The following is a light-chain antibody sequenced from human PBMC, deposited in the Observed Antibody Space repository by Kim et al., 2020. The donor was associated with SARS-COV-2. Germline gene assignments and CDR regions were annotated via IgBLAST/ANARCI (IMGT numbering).Light chain of an antibody. V-gene: IGLV3-19*01. CDR3: NTRDSSGNPKWV. J-gene: IGLJ3*02. CDR2: GKN. Sequence: LGQKVRITSQGDSLRSNYASRYHQKPGQAPVLVIYGKNNRPSAIPDRFSGASSANTATLTITGAQAEDEEDYYCNTRDSSGNPKWVFGGGTQLTVL. CDR1: SLRSNY.